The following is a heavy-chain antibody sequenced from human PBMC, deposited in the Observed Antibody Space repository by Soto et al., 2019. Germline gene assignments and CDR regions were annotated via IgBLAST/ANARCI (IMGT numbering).Heavy chain of an antibody. CDR2: ISSSGSTI. CDR1: GFTFSSYE. J-gene: IGHJ6*02. Sequence: GGSLRLSCAASGFTFSSYEMNRVRQASGKGLEWVSYISSSGSTIYYADSVKGRFTITKDNTKNSLYLQMNSLRAEDTAVYYCASLVEMATINYYYYGMDVWGQGTTVTVSS. D-gene: IGHD5-12*01. V-gene: IGHV3-48*03. CDR3: ASLVEMATINYYYYGMDV.